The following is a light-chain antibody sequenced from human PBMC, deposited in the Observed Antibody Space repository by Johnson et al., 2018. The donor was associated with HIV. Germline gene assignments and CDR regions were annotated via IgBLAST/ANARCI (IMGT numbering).Light chain of an antibody. V-gene: IGLV1-51*01. CDR1: SSNIGNNY. CDR2: DNN. CDR3: GTWDSSLSAYV. Sequence: QSVLTQPPSVSAAPGQKVTISCSGSSSNIGNNYVSWYQQLPGTAPKLVTYDNNKRPSGIPDRFSGSRSGTSATLGITGLQTGDEADYYCGTWDSSLSAYVFGTGTKVTVL. J-gene: IGLJ1*01.